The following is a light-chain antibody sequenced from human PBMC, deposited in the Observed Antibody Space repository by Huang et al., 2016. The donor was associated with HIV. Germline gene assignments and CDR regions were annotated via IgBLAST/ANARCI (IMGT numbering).Light chain of an antibody. CDR3: LQDHNYPRT. Sequence: AIQMTQSPSSLSASVGDRVTITCRASQGITDDLAWYQQKPGKAPNPLISGASTLRSGVPSRFSGSGSGTDFTLTISSLQPEDYATYYCLQDHNYPRTFGQGTKVEI. J-gene: IGKJ1*01. V-gene: IGKV1-6*01. CDR1: QGITDD. CDR2: GAS.